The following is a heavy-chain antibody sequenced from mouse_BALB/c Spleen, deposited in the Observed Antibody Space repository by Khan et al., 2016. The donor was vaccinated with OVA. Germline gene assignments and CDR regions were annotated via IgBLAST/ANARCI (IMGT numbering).Heavy chain of an antibody. J-gene: IGHJ3*01. CDR3: ADHLTGSCAY. V-gene: IGHV5-6*01. D-gene: IGHD4-1*01. Sequence: EVELVESGGDLVKPGGSLKLSCAASGFTFSSYSMSWVRQTPDKRLEWVASISSGGDYTYYPDSVKGRFTISRDNAKNTLYLQMSDLKSEDTAMYYCADHLTGSCAYWNRETLVTVSA. CDR1: GFTFSSYS. CDR2: ISSGGDYT.